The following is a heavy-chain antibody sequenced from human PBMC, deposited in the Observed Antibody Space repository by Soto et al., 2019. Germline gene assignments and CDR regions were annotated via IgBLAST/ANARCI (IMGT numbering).Heavy chain of an antibody. Sequence: PGGSLRLSCAASGFTFSNAWMNWVRQAPGKGLEWVGRIKSKTDGGTTDYAAPVKGRFTISRDDSKNTLYLQMNSLKTEDTAVYYCTTELDCSGGSCYSSFDYWGQGTLVTVSS. CDR3: TTELDCSGGSCYSSFDY. D-gene: IGHD2-15*01. J-gene: IGHJ4*02. CDR2: IKSKTDGGTT. V-gene: IGHV3-15*07. CDR1: GFTFSNAW.